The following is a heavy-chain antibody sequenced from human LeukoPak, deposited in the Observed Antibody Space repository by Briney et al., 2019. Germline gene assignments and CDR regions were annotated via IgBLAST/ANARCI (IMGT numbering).Heavy chain of an antibody. CDR1: GFNFDDYA. J-gene: IGHJ5*02. V-gene: IGHV3-9*01. Sequence: GRPLRLSCAASGFNFDDYAMHWVRQPPGKGLEWDSGMSWNSDNIGYADSVKGRFTISRDNAKNSLYLQMNSLRDEDSAFYYCATVAGSSLSRNYFDPWGQGTLVTV. D-gene: IGHD6-6*01. CDR3: ATVAGSSLSRNYFDP. CDR2: MSWNSDNI.